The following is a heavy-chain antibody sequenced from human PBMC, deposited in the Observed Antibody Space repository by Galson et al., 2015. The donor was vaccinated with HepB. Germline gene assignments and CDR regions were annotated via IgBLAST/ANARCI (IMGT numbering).Heavy chain of an antibody. V-gene: IGHV3-66*01. CDR2: IYSGGRT. Sequence: SLRLSCAASGFAVGTNYMSWVRQAPGRGLEWDSLIYSGGRTYYADSVKGRFTISRDNSKNTLFLQMNSLRAEDTAVYYCARTYYYGSGSLSAWFDPWGQGTLVTVSS. J-gene: IGHJ5*02. CDR3: ARTYYYGSGSLSAWFDP. D-gene: IGHD3-10*01. CDR1: GFAVGTNY.